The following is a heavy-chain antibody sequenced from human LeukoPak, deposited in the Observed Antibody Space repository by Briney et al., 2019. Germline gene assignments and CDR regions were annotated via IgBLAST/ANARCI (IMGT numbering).Heavy chain of an antibody. CDR3: ARGGTSTAALTDY. D-gene: IGHD6-6*01. V-gene: IGHV1-69*13. J-gene: IGHJ4*02. CDR1: GGTFSSYA. CDR2: IIPIFGTA. Sequence: SVKVSCKASGGTFSSYAISWVRQAPGQGLEWMGGIIPIFGTANYAQKFQGRVTITADESTSTAYMELSSLRSEDAAVYYCARGGTSTAALTDYWGQGTLVTVSS.